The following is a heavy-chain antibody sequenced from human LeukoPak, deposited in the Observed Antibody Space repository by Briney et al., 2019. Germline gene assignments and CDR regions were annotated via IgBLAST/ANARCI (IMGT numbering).Heavy chain of an antibody. CDR2: IYYSGST. CDR3: ARDANGSGKFDY. Sequence: TSETLSLTCTVSGGSISSSSYYWGWIRQPPGKGLEWIGSIYYSGSTYYNPSLKSRVTISVDTSKNQFSLKLSSVTAADTAVYYCARDANGSGKFDYWGQGTLVTVSS. D-gene: IGHD3-10*01. J-gene: IGHJ4*02. V-gene: IGHV4-39*07. CDR1: GGSISSSSYY.